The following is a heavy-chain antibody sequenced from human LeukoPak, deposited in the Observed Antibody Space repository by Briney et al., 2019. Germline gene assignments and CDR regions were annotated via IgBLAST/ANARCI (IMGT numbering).Heavy chain of an antibody. CDR2: ISSSSSYI. CDR1: GFTFSNYS. CDR3: ARAVVVPGYYYMDV. V-gene: IGHV3-21*01. D-gene: IGHD2-2*01. Sequence: PGGSLRLSCAASGFTFSNYSMNWVRQAPGKGLEWVSSISSSSSYIYYADSVKGRFTISRDNAKNSLYLQMNSLRAEDTAVYYCARAVVVPGYYYMDVWGKGTTVTVSS. J-gene: IGHJ6*03.